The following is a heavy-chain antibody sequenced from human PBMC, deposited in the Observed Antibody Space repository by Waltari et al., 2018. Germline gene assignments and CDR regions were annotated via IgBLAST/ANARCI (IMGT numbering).Heavy chain of an antibody. CDR2: IYYSGST. CDR1: GGSISSHY. CDR3: AKDHTAMVPNWFDP. D-gene: IGHD5-18*01. V-gene: IGHV4-59*11. J-gene: IGHJ5*02. Sequence: QVQLQESGPGLVKPSETLSLTCTVSGGSISSHYWSWIRQPPGKGLEWIGYIYYSGSTNYNPSLKSRVTISVDTSKNQFSLKLSSVTAADTAVYYCAKDHTAMVPNWFDPWGQGTLVTVSS.